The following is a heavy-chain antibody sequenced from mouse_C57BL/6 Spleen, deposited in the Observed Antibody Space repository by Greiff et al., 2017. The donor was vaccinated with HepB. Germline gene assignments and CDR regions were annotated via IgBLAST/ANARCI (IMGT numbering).Heavy chain of an antibody. Sequence: EVQLQESGPELVKPGASVKISCKASGYTFTDYYMNWVKQSHGKSLEWIGDINPNNGGTSYNQKFKGKATLTVDKSSSTAYMELRSLTSEDSAVYYCAREGLLLRLFDYWGQGTTLTVSS. D-gene: IGHD1-1*01. CDR2: INPNNGGT. CDR3: AREGLLLRLFDY. J-gene: IGHJ2*01. V-gene: IGHV1-26*01. CDR1: GYTFTDYY.